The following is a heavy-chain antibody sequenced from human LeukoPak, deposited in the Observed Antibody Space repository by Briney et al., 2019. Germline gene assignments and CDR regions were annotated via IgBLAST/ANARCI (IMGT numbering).Heavy chain of an antibody. Sequence: GGSLRLSCAASGFTFSSYGMHWVRQAPGKGLEWVAVISYDGSNKYYADSVKGRFTISRDNSKNTLYLQMNSLRAEDTAVYYCAKGPHYYDSSGYYYESYFDYWGQGTLVTVSS. V-gene: IGHV3-30*18. CDR2: ISYDGSNK. J-gene: IGHJ4*02. D-gene: IGHD3-22*01. CDR3: AKGPHYYDSSGYYYESYFDY. CDR1: GFTFSSYG.